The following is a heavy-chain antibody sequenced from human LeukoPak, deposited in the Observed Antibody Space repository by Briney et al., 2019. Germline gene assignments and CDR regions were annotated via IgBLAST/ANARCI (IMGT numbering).Heavy chain of an antibody. CDR2: IYYSGST. CDR3: ARETYSSGLYNLIDY. J-gene: IGHJ4*02. D-gene: IGHD3-22*01. CDR1: GGSISSSSYY. V-gene: IGHV4-39*07. Sequence: SETLSLTCTVSGGSISSSSYYWGWIRQPPGKGLEWIGSIYYSGSTYYNPSLKSRVTISVDTSKNQFSLKLSSVTAADTAVYYCARETYSSGLYNLIDYWGQGTLVTVSS.